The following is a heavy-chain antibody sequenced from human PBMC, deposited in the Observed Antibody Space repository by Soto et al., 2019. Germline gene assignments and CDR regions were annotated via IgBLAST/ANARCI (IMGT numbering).Heavy chain of an antibody. CDR3: ARDREYFDWLLKSYYYYYGMDV. CDR2: ISAYNGNT. V-gene: IGHV1-18*04. J-gene: IGHJ6*02. Sequence: ASVKVSCKASGYTFTSYGISWVRQAPGQGLEWMGWISAYNGNTNYAQKLQGRVTMTTDTSTSTAYMELRSLRSDDTAVYYCARDREYFDWLLKSYYYYYGMDVWGQGTTVTVSS. D-gene: IGHD3-9*01. CDR1: GYTFTSYG.